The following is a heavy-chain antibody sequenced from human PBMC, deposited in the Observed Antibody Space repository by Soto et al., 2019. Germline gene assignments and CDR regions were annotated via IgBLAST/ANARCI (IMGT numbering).Heavy chain of an antibody. CDR2: IYYSGST. Sequence: SETLSLTCTVSGGSVSRGSYYWSWIRQPPGKGLEWIGYIYYSGSTNYNPSLKSRVTISVDTSKDQFSLKLSSVTAADTAVYYCARGGALFGVVIRYYYGMDVWGQGTTVTVSS. D-gene: IGHD3-3*01. CDR1: GGSVSRGSYY. J-gene: IGHJ6*02. CDR3: ARGGALFGVVIRYYYGMDV. V-gene: IGHV4-61*01.